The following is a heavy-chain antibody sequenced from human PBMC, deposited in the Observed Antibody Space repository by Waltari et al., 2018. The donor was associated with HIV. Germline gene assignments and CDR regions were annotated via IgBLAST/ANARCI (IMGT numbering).Heavy chain of an antibody. V-gene: IGHV3-7*01. CDR3: AREALYDSSGYYFDY. J-gene: IGHJ4*02. D-gene: IGHD3-22*01. Sequence: EVQLVESGGGLVQPGGSLRLSCAASGFTFNTYWMPWVRQAPGKGLEWVANIKQDESEKYYVDSLKGRFTISRDNAKNSLFLQMNSLRVEDTAVYYCAREALYDSSGYYFDYWGQGTLVTVSS. CDR1: GFTFNTYW. CDR2: IKQDESEK.